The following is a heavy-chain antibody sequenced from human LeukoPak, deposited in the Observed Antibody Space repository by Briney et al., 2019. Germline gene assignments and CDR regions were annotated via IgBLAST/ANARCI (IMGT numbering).Heavy chain of an antibody. Sequence: GGSLRLSCAASGFTFSSYEMNWVRQAPGKGLEWVSYISSSGSTIYYADSVKGRFTISRDNAKNSLYLQMNSLRAEDTAVYYCTRRNKYGDSPWGQGTMVTVSS. J-gene: IGHJ3*01. D-gene: IGHD4-17*01. CDR2: ISSSGSTI. V-gene: IGHV3-48*03. CDR3: TRRNKYGDSP. CDR1: GFTFSSYE.